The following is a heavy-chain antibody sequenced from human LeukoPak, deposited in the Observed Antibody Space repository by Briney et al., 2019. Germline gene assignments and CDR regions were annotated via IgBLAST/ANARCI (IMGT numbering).Heavy chain of an antibody. V-gene: IGHV3-74*01. Sequence: GGSLRLSCAASGFTFSSYWMHWVRQAPGKGLVWVSRINSDGSTTYYAGSVKGRFTISRDNAKNTLHLQRNNLRAEDTAVYYCARDRNNRTPFEDWGQATLATVSS. CDR3: ARDRNNRTPFED. D-gene: IGHD1-14*01. CDR2: INSDGSTT. CDR1: GFTFSSYW. J-gene: IGHJ4*02.